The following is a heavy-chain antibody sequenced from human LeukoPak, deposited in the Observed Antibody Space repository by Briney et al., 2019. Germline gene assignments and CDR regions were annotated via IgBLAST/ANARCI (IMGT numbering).Heavy chain of an antibody. J-gene: IGHJ4*02. CDR2: IYYSGST. CDR3: ARVRGVGALDY. D-gene: IGHD1-26*01. CDR1: GGSISSSNYY. V-gene: IGHV4-39*07. Sequence: SETLSLTCTVSGGSISSSNYYWGWIRQPPGKGLEWIGSIYYSGSTYYNPSLKSRVTISVDTSKNQFSLKLSSVTAADTAVYYCARVRGVGALDYWGQGTLVTVSS.